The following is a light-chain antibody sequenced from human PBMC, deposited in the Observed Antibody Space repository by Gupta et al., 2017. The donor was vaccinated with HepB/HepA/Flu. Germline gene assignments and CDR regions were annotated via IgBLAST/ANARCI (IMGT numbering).Light chain of an antibody. CDR1: QSVSSY. Sequence: ELVLTQSPATLSLSPADRASLSCRASQSVSSYLAWYQQKPGQAPRLLIYDASNRATGIPDRFSGSGSGTDFTLTISRLEPEDFAVYYCQQRSNWPLTFGGGTKVEIK. CDR3: QQRSNWPLT. CDR2: DAS. V-gene: IGKV3-11*01. J-gene: IGKJ4*01.